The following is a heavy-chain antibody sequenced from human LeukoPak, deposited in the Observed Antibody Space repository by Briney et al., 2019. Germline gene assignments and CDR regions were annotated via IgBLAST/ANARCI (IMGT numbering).Heavy chain of an antibody. CDR3: AKDARRSNGWYFFDH. CDR2: ITDSGDTT. Sequence: PGGSLRLSCAASGFAFSSLAMGWVRQAPGKGLEWVSAITDSGDTTYYADSVRGQFTISRDNSRNTIYLQMNSLKAEDTAVYYCAKDARRSNGWYFFDHWGQGALVTVSS. CDR1: GFAFSSLA. D-gene: IGHD6-19*01. V-gene: IGHV3-23*01. J-gene: IGHJ4*02.